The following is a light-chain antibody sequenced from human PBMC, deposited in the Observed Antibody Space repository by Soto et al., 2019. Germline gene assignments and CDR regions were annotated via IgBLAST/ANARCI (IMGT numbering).Light chain of an antibody. J-gene: IGKJ5*01. CDR3: QQYNKWPIT. V-gene: IGKV3-15*01. Sequence: EIVMTQSPATLSVSPGEXXXXXXXASQSVSSDLAWYQQKPGQAPRLLIYYTSTRATGFPARFSGGGSGTEFTLTISSLQSEDSAFYYCQQYNKWPITFGQGTRLEIK. CDR1: QSVSSD. CDR2: YTS.